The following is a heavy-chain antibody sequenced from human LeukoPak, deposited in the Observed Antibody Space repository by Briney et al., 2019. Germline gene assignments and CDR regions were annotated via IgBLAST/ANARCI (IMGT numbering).Heavy chain of an antibody. CDR2: ITWNSDNI. CDR1: GVTFDDYA. J-gene: IGHJ4*02. D-gene: IGHD3-10*02. V-gene: IGHV3-9*03. CDR3: AKDRGSMFLYFDY. Sequence: PGGSLRLSCAASGVTFDDYAMHWVRQAPGKGLEWVSGITWNSDNIAYADSVKGRFTISRDNAKKSLYLQMNSLRAEDMALYYCAKDRGSMFLYFDYWGQGTLVTVSS.